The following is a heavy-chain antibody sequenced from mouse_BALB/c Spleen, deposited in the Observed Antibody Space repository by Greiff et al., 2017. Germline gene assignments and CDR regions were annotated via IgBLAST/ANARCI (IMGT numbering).Heavy chain of an antibody. CDR1: GYTFSSYW. Sequence: QVQLQQSGAELMKPGASVKISCKATGYTFSSYWIEWVKQRPGHGLEWIGEILPGSGSTNYNEKFKGKATFTADTSSNTAYMQLSSLTSEESAVYYCAGEVLITTLCYYAMDYWGQGTSVTVSS. CDR2: ILPGSGST. D-gene: IGHD2-4*01. V-gene: IGHV1-9*01. CDR3: AGEVLITTLCYYAMDY. J-gene: IGHJ4*01.